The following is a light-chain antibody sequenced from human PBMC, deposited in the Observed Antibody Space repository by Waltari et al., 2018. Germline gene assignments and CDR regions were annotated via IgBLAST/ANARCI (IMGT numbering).Light chain of an antibody. CDR2: YDS. J-gene: IGLJ2*01. CDR1: AIGGKS. V-gene: IGLV3-21*04. Sequence: SSVLTQTPSVSAAQGETVRISCGGIAIGGKSVHGYQQKAGRAPKMVISYDSDRPSGIPERFSGSNSGNTAILTISRVEAGDEADYYCQVWDRGGFFGGGTKVTVL. CDR3: QVWDRGGF.